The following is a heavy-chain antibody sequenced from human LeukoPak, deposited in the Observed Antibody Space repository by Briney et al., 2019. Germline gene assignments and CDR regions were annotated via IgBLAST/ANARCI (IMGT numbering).Heavy chain of an antibody. CDR1: GFTFSSFS. CDR2: ISSSSNYI. D-gene: IGHD4-17*01. V-gene: IGHV3-21*01. CDR3: ARDLDGDYGWHFDL. Sequence: GGSLRLSCAASGFTFSSFSMNWVRQAPGKGLEWVSSISSSSNYIYYADSVRGRFTISRDNAKNSLSLQMNSLRVEDTAVYYCARDLDGDYGWHFDLWGRGTLVTVSS. J-gene: IGHJ2*01.